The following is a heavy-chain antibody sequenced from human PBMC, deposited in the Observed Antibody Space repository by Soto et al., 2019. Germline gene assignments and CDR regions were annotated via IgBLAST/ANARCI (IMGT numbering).Heavy chain of an antibody. D-gene: IGHD6-6*01. Sequence: EVQLLESGGGLVQPGGSLRLSCAASGFTFSSYAMSWVRQAPGKGLEWVSAISGSGGSTYYADSVKGRFTISRDNSKNTLYLEMNSLRAEDTAVYYWAKEGGIAALEYYYYYMDVWGKGATVTVSS. CDR3: AKEGGIAALEYYYYYMDV. CDR2: ISGSGGST. V-gene: IGHV3-23*01. CDR1: GFTFSSYA. J-gene: IGHJ6*03.